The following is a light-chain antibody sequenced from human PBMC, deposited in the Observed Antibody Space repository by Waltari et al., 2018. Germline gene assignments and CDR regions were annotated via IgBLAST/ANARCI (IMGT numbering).Light chain of an antibody. J-gene: IGLJ3*02. CDR3: QSYDITLSASV. CDR1: SSNIGAGYD. CDR2: NDN. Sequence: QSVLTQPPSVSGAPGQRVTISCTGSSSNIGAGYDVHWYQQLPGTAPKLLLHNDNHPRSGVPDRFSGSKSGTSASLAVTGLQAEDEADYYCQSYDITLSASVFAGGTKLTV. V-gene: IGLV1-40*01.